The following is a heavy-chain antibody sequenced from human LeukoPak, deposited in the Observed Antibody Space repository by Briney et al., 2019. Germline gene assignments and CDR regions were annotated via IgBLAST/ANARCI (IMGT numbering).Heavy chain of an antibody. Sequence: PSETLSLTCAVYGGSFSDYYWTWIRQPPGKGLEWIGDINHSGSANYNPSLKSRVTISVDRSRNQFYLRPSPVTVADTALYYCARERASNNYNNWLDPWGQGTLVTVSS. CDR1: GGSFSDYY. J-gene: IGHJ5*02. D-gene: IGHD4-11*01. V-gene: IGHV4-34*01. CDR2: INHSGSA. CDR3: ARERASNNYNNWLDP.